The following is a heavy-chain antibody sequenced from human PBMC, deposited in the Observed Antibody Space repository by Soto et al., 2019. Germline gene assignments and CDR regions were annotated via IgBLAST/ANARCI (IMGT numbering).Heavy chain of an antibody. CDR2: ISAYNGNT. J-gene: IGHJ6*02. Sequence: ASVKVSCKASGYTFTSYGISWVRQAPGQGLEWMGWISAYNGNTNYAQKLQGRVTMTTDTSTSTAYMELRSLRSDDTAVYYCARSISDDYVWWCYRSEVYYYGMDVWGQGTTVTVSS. CDR3: ARSISDDYVWWCYRSEVYYYGMDV. D-gene: IGHD3-16*02. CDR1: GYTFTSYG. V-gene: IGHV1-18*01.